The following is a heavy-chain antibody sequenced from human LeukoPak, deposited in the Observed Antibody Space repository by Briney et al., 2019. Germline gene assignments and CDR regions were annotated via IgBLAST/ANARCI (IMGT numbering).Heavy chain of an antibody. CDR1: GGSISSYY. CDR3: ARVTSGYDPKGFKFGP. V-gene: IGHV4-59*01. Sequence: SETLSLTCTVSGGSISSYYWSWIRQPPGKGLEWIGYIYYSGSTNYNPSLKSRVTISVDTSKNQFSLKLSSVTAADTAVYYCARVTSGYDPKGFKFGPWGQGTLVTVSS. D-gene: IGHD5-12*01. J-gene: IGHJ5*02. CDR2: IYYSGST.